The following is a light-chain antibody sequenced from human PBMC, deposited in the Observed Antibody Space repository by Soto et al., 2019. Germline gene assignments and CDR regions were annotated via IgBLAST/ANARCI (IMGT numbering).Light chain of an antibody. V-gene: IGKV3-11*01. CDR1: ESVRHY. J-gene: IGKJ2*01. Sequence: EIVLTQSPATLSLSPGERATLSCRASESVRHYVAWYQQKAAPARRLIIGDSCNAASSTHTMCSGGGSGTDSTLTSSSLEAEDFAVYCCQHRNNRSYIFGQGTKVDIK. CDR2: DSC. CDR3: QHRNNRSYI.